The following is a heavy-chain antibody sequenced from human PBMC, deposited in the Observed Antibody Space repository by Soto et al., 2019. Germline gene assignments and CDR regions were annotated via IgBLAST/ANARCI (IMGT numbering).Heavy chain of an antibody. D-gene: IGHD1-20*01. J-gene: IGHJ3*01. V-gene: IGHV3-23*01. Sequence: PGGSLRLSCAASGFTFNIYAMSWVRQAPGRGLQWVSGIGGGDDDTYYADAVRGRFTISRDNSKKMLFLQMNSLRADDTAVYYCAKDRMDHNSVWDPFDVWGPGTVVTVSS. CDR2: IGGGDDDT. CDR3: AKDRMDHNSVWDPFDV. CDR1: GFTFNIYA.